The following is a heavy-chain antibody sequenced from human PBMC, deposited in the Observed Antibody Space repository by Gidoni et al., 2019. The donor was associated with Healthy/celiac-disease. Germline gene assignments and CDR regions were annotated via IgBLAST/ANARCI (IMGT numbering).Heavy chain of an antibody. V-gene: IGHV4-39*01. CDR3: ARQYYYVSGSYYRGGDFDY. J-gene: IGHJ4*02. D-gene: IGHD3-10*01. CDR2: IYYSGST. CDR1: GGSISSSSYY. Sequence: VKPSETLSLTCTVSGGSISSSSYYWGWIRQPPGQGLEWIGSIYYSGSTYYNPSIKSRVTISVDTSKNQFSLKLSSVTAADTAVYYCARQYYYVSGSYYRGGDFDYWGQGTLVTVSS.